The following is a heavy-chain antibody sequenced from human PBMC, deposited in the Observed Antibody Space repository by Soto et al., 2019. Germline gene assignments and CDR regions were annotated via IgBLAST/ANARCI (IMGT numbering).Heavy chain of an antibody. CDR3: ARDFDDSGTSYFDY. CDR1: GGSISSGDYY. V-gene: IGHV4-31*03. D-gene: IGHD3-10*01. CDR2: IYRSGST. Sequence: QVKLQESGPGLVKPSQTLSLTCTVSGGSISSGDYYWSWIRQHPGKGLEWIGYIYRSGSTYYNPSLESRVTMSVDRSKNQFSLKLSSVTAADTAVYYCARDFDDSGTSYFDYWGQGILVTVSS. J-gene: IGHJ4*02.